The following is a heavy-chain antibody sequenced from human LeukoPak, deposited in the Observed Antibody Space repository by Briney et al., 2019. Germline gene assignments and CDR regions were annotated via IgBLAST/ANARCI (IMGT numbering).Heavy chain of an antibody. V-gene: IGHV3-7*03. J-gene: IGHJ4*02. Sequence: GGSLRLSCTASVFTLRNYWMTWVRQGPWKGLEWVANIEGDARSQYYGDPVKGRFTISRDNAKNSLYLQMDSLRAEDTAIYYCARVIVAVVGQSDHFDSWGPGTVVTVSS. D-gene: IGHD6-19*01. CDR3: ARVIVAVVGQSDHFDS. CDR2: IEGDARSQ. CDR1: VFTLRNYW.